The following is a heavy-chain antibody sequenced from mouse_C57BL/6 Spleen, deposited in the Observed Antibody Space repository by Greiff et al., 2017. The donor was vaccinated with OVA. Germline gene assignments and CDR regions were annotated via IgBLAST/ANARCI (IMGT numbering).Heavy chain of an antibody. CDR2: ILPGGGST. J-gene: IGHJ3*01. D-gene: IGHD1-1*01. CDR1: GYTFTGYW. CDR3: ARRHYYGSFAY. V-gene: IGHV1-9*01. Sequence: QVQLKESGAELMKPGASVKLSCKASGYTFTGYWIEWVKQRPGHGLEWIGEILPGGGSTNYNEKFKGKATLTADTSSNTAYMQLSSLTTEDSAIDNCARRHYYGSFAYWGQGTLVTVSA.